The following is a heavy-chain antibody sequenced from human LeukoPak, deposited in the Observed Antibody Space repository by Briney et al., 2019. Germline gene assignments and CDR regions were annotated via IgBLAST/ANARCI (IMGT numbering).Heavy chain of an antibody. CDR1: RFIFSTYW. D-gene: IGHD1-26*01. Sequence: GGSLRLSCAASRFIFSTYWMHWVRQAPGKGLVWVSRINSDGSSANYADSVKGRFTISRDNAKNTLYLQMNSLGAEDTAVYYCAREWELLHYYYGMDVWGQGTTVTVSS. CDR3: AREWELLHYYYGMDV. V-gene: IGHV3-74*01. CDR2: INSDGSSA. J-gene: IGHJ6*02.